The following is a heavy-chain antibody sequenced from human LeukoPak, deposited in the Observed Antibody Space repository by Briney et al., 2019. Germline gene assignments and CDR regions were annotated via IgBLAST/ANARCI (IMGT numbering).Heavy chain of an antibody. CDR2: ISISSNYK. CDR1: GFTFSRYS. Sequence: PGGSLRLSCAASGFTFSRYSMNWVRQAPGKGLEWVSSISISSNYKYYADSVKGRFTISRDNSKNTLYLQMNSLRAEDTAVYYCAKEAVGAPRWAYYYYYTDVWGKGTTVTISS. CDR3: AKEAVGAPRWAYYYYYTDV. D-gene: IGHD1-26*01. V-gene: IGHV3-21*01. J-gene: IGHJ6*03.